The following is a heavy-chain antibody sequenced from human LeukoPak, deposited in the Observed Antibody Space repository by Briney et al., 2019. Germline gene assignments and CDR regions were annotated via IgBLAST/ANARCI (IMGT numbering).Heavy chain of an antibody. V-gene: IGHV1-46*01. D-gene: IGHD6-19*01. CDR3: ARHRYSSGWSTYDAFDI. CDR1: GYTFTSYY. J-gene: IGHJ3*02. CDR2: INPSGGST. Sequence: ASVTVSCKASGYTFTSYYMHWVRQAPGQGLEWMGIINPSGGSTSYAQEFQGRVTMTRDTSTSTVYMELSSLRSEDTAVYYCARHRYSSGWSTYDAFDIWGQGTMVTVSS.